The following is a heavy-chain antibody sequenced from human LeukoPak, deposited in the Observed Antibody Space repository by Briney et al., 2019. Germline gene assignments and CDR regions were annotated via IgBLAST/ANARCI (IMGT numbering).Heavy chain of an antibody. Sequence: GGSLRLSCAASGFDFSSNWMHWVRHAPGQGLVWVSRIKGDGISTNYADSVKGRFTIPRDNSKNTVLLQMDSLRAEDTAIYYCTKRSGVYSDNSGFFDYWGQGSLVTVSS. D-gene: IGHD1-26*01. CDR1: GFDFSSNW. CDR2: IKGDGIST. V-gene: IGHV3-74*01. CDR3: TKRSGVYSDNSGFFDY. J-gene: IGHJ4*02.